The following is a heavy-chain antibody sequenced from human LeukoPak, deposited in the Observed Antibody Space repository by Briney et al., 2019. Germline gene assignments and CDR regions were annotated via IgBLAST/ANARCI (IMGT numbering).Heavy chain of an antibody. Sequence: GGSLRLSCAASGFTFSDYYVTWIRQAPGKGLEWVSYIDGTNSYTNYASPVRGRFPFPENSPKKFWFLQRNILRAGATAVFSCAGFCYRAFFDYCGLGQLVTVSS. CDR1: GFTFSDYY. V-gene: IGHV3-11*03. CDR2: IDGTNSYT. CDR3: AGFCYRAFFDY. D-gene: IGHD3-16*02. J-gene: IGHJ4*02.